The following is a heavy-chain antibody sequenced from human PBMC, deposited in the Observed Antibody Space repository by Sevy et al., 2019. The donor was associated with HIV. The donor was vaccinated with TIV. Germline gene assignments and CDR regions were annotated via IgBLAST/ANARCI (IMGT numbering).Heavy chain of an antibody. D-gene: IGHD3-22*01. CDR2: ISAYNGNT. Sequence: ASVKVSCKASDYTFSTQGFNWVRQAPGQGLEWMGWISAYNGNTKYAQKFQGRVTMTTDTSTSTAYMELRSLTSEDTAVYYCAEDWAQGCYYDAIGVKRDYYFDYWGQGTLVTVSS. V-gene: IGHV1-18*01. CDR3: AEDWAQGCYYDAIGVKRDYYFDY. CDR1: DYTFSTQG. J-gene: IGHJ4*02.